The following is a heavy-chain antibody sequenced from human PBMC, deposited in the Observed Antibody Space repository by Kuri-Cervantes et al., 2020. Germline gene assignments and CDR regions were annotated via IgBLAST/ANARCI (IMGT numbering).Heavy chain of an antibody. CDR3: ARDQTTGWFDY. Sequence: ESLKISCTVSGGSVSSGSYYWSWIRQPPGKGLEWIGYIYYSGSTNYNPSLKSRVTISVDTSKNQFSLKLSSVTAADTAVYYCARDQTTGWFDYWGQGTLVTVSS. D-gene: IGHD4-17*01. J-gene: IGHJ4*02. V-gene: IGHV4-61*01. CDR1: GGSVSSGSYY. CDR2: IYYSGST.